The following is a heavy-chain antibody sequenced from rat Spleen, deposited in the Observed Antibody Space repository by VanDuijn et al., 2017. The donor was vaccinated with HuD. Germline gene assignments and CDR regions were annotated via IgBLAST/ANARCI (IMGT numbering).Heavy chain of an antibody. D-gene: IGHD4-2*01. Sequence: EVQLVESGGGLVQPGRSLKLSCAASGFTFSDYAMAWVRQAPKKGLEWVATINYDGRSTFYRDSVRDRFTISRDDTKSTLYLQVDSLRSEDTATYSCVRHGEFYNWFAYWGQGTLVTVSS. V-gene: IGHV5-17*01. CDR3: VRHGEFYNWFAY. CDR2: INYDGRST. J-gene: IGHJ3*01. CDR1: GFTFSDYA.